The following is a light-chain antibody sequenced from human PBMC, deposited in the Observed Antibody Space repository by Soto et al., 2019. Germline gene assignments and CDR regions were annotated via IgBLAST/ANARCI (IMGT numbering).Light chain of an antibody. CDR3: SSYAGSTVV. Sequence: QSALTQPPSAFGSPGQSVTISCTGTSSDVGGYNYVSWYQQHPGKAPKLMIYEVSKRPSGVPDRFSGSKSGNTASLTVSGLQAEDEADYYCSSYAGSTVVFGGGTQLTVL. J-gene: IGLJ2*01. CDR2: EVS. V-gene: IGLV2-8*01. CDR1: SSDVGGYNY.